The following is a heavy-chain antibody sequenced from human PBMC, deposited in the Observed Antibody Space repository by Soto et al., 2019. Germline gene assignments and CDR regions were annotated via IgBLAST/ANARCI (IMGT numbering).Heavy chain of an antibody. J-gene: IGHJ4*02. D-gene: IGHD2-15*01. CDR3: ATVVVVAATSFDY. CDR2: IIPIFGTA. V-gene: IGHV1-69*06. CDR1: GGTFSSYA. Sequence: GASVKVSCKASGGTFSSYAISWVRQAPGQGLEWMGGIIPIFGTANYAQKFQGRVTITADKSTSTAYMELSSLRSEDTAVYYCATVVVVAATSFDYWGQGTLVTVSS.